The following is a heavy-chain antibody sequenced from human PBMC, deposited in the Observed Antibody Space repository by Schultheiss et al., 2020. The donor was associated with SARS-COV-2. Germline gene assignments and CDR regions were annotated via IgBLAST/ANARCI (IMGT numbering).Heavy chain of an antibody. Sequence: SQTLSLTCTVSGGSISSGGYYWSWIRQHPGKGLEWIGYIYYSGSTNYNPSLKSRVTISVDTSKNQFSLKLSSVTAADTAVYYCARDMGSSWYFSRNWFDPWGQGTLVTVSS. CDR2: IYYSGST. J-gene: IGHJ5*02. CDR3: ARDMGSSWYFSRNWFDP. D-gene: IGHD6-13*01. V-gene: IGHV4-61*08. CDR1: GGSISSGGYY.